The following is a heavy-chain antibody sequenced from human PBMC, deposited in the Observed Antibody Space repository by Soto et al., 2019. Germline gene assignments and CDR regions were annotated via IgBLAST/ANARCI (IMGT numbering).Heavy chain of an antibody. J-gene: IGHJ4*02. CDR1: GFTFSSFA. CDR3: ARGFSAGKGSTPDF. V-gene: IGHV3-23*01. D-gene: IGHD6-13*01. Sequence: GGSLRLSCAASGFTFSSFAMSWVRQAPGKGLDWVSAISGSGGSTYSADSVKGQFTISRDNSKNTLYLQMSSLRAEDTAVYYCARGFSAGKGSTPDFWGQGSLVTVSS. CDR2: ISGSGGST.